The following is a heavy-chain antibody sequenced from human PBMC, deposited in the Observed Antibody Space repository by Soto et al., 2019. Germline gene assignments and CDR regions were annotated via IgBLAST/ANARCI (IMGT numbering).Heavy chain of an antibody. Sequence: EVQLLESGGGLVQPGGSLRLSCAASGFTFSSYAMSWVRQAPGKGLEWVSAISGSGGSTYYADSVKGRFTISRDNSKNTLYLQMNSLRAEDTAVYYCAKDEAYFSGGSCYSSPYWYFDLWGRGTLVTVSS. J-gene: IGHJ2*01. CDR1: GFTFSSYA. V-gene: IGHV3-23*01. CDR3: AKDEAYFSGGSCYSSPYWYFDL. D-gene: IGHD2-15*01. CDR2: ISGSGGST.